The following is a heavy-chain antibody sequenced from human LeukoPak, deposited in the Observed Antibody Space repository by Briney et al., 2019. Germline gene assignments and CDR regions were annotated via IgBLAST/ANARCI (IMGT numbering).Heavy chain of an antibody. D-gene: IGHD6-19*01. Sequence: PSETLSLTCSVFDGSISNYYWSWIRQPPGKGLEWIGYAYYSGSTTYNPSLESRVTISVDTSKNQFSLKLSSVTAADTAVYYCAREPLQWLGTFDYWGQGTLVTVSS. CDR2: AYYSGST. CDR1: DGSISNYY. CDR3: AREPLQWLGTFDY. V-gene: IGHV4-59*12. J-gene: IGHJ4*02.